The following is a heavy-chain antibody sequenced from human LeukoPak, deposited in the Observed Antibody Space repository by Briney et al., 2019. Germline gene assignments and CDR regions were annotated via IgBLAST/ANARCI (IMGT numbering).Heavy chain of an antibody. CDR3: ARPTGRWDYYFDY. D-gene: IGHD1-1*01. Sequence: GESLKISCKGSGYSFTSYWIGWVRQMPGEGLEWMGIIYPGDSDTRYSPSFQGQVTISANKSISTAYLQWSSLKASDTAMYYCARPTGRWDYYFDYWGQGTLVTVSS. V-gene: IGHV5-51*01. J-gene: IGHJ4*02. CDR2: IYPGDSDT. CDR1: GYSFTSYW.